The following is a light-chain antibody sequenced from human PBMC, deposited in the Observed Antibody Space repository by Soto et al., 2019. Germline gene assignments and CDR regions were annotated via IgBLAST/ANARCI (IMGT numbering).Light chain of an antibody. CDR1: KLGDKY. CDR2: QDS. CDR3: QAWDSSTGGV. Sequence: SYELTQPPSVSVSPGQTASITCSGDKLGDKYACWYQQKPGQSPVLVIYQDSKRPSGIPERFSGSNSGNTATLTISGTQAMDEADYYCQAWDSSTGGVFGTGTQLTV. V-gene: IGLV3-1*01. J-gene: IGLJ1*01.